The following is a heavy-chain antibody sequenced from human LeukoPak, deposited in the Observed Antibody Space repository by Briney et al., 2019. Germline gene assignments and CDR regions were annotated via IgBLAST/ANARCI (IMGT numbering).Heavy chain of an antibody. CDR2: ISYSGTT. Sequence: PSETLSLTCTVSGGSVSSGSYYWSWIRQPPGKGLEWIGQISYSGTTNYNPSLKSRVTISVDTSENQFSLKLTFVTAADTAVYYCARDDRATVVTPERAFDIWGQGTMVTVSS. D-gene: IGHD4-23*01. V-gene: IGHV4-61*01. CDR1: GGSVSSGSYY. CDR3: ARDDRATVVTPERAFDI. J-gene: IGHJ3*02.